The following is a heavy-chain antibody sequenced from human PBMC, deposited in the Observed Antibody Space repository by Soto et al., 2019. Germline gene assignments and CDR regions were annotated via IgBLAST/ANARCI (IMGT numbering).Heavy chain of an antibody. V-gene: IGHV3-21*01. Sequence: EVQLVESGGGLVKPGGSLRLSCAASGFTFSSYSMNWVRQAPGKGLEWVSSISSSSSYIYYADSVKGRFTISRDNAKNSLYLQMNSLRAEDTAVYYCAREGLGSSSWYTFWFDPWGQGTLVTVSS. D-gene: IGHD6-13*01. CDR1: GFTFSSYS. J-gene: IGHJ5*02. CDR3: AREGLGSSSWYTFWFDP. CDR2: ISSSSSYI.